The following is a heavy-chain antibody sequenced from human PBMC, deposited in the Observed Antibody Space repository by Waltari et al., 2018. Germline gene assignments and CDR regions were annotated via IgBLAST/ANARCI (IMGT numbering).Heavy chain of an antibody. D-gene: IGHD3-10*01. CDR3: ARALKGGSYYNVRAFDI. CDR2: IYYSGIT. CDR1: GGSISSGDYY. J-gene: IGHJ3*02. V-gene: IGHV4-30-4*08. Sequence: QVQLQESGPGLVKPSQTLSLTCTVSGGSISSGDYYWSWIRQPPGKGLEWIGYIYYSGITYYNPSLKSRVTISVDTSKNQFSLKLSSVTAADTAVYYCARALKGGSYYNVRAFDIWGQGTMVTVSS.